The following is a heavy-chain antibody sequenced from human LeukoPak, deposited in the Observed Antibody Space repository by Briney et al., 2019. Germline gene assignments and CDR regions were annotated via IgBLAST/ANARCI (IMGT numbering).Heavy chain of an antibody. Sequence: SQTLSPTCTVSGGSISSGGYYWRWLRQHPGTGLEWIGYIYYSGSTCYNPSLKSRVTISVDTSKNQFSLKLSSVTAADTAVYYCAREFYYGSGKVLDPWGQGTLVTVSS. CDR3: AREFYYGSGKVLDP. J-gene: IGHJ5*02. D-gene: IGHD3-10*01. CDR1: GGSISSGGYY. CDR2: IYYSGST. V-gene: IGHV4-31*03.